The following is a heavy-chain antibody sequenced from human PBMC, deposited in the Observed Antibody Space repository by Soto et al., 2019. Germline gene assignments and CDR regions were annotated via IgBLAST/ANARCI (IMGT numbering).Heavy chain of an antibody. V-gene: IGHV1-18*04. CDR2: IGPYNGNT. J-gene: IGHJ4*02. CDR3: ASTQGDYDWGVFDY. CDR1: GKSFTTYG. Sequence: QVQLVQSGSEVKKPGASVKVSCKASGKSFTTYGISWVRQAPGQGLEWMGWIGPYNGNTNYAQNFQGRVSMTTDTPTNTAYMELRNLRSDDTAVYFCASTQGDYDWGVFDYWGQGTLVTVSS. D-gene: IGHD3-16*01.